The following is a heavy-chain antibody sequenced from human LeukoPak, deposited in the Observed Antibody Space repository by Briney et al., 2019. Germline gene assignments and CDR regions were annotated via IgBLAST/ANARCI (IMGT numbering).Heavy chain of an antibody. V-gene: IGHV3-48*01. Sequence: GGSLRLSCAASGFTFSSYSMSWVRQAPGKGLEWVSYISSSSSTIYYADSVKGRFTISRDNSNNTLFLQMNILNVDDTAVYHCARGGTYYYQYYYMDVWGNGTTVTVSS. CDR1: GFTFSSYS. D-gene: IGHD3-10*01. CDR3: ARGGTYYYQYYYMDV. CDR2: ISSSSSTI. J-gene: IGHJ6*03.